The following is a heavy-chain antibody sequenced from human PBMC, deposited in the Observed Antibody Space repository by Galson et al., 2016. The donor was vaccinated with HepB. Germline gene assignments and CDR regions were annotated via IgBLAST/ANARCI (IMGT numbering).Heavy chain of an antibody. D-gene: IGHD3-3*01. Sequence: SETLSLTCAVSGGSISSSNWWSWVRQPPGKGLEWIGEIYHSGSTNYNPSLKSRVTISVDKSNNQFSLKLSSVTAADTAVYYCARSAAYEFWSGTWGQGTLGTVSS. CDR2: IYHSGST. J-gene: IGHJ4*02. V-gene: IGHV4-4*02. CDR3: ARSAAYEFWSGT. CDR1: GGSISSSNW.